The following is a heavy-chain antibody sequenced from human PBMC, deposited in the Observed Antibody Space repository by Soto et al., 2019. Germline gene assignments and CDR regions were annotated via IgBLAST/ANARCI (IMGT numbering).Heavy chain of an antibody. J-gene: IGHJ4*02. Sequence: GVSLRLSCSASGFTFSSYAMHWVRQAPEKGLEYVSSISTNGGSTHYADSVKGRFTISRDNSKNTQYLQMSSLRADDTAVYYCVKGEYYYDSSGYYPFDYWGQGTLVTVSS. V-gene: IGHV3-64D*06. CDR3: VKGEYYYDSSGYYPFDY. D-gene: IGHD3-22*01. CDR2: ISTNGGST. CDR1: GFTFSSYA.